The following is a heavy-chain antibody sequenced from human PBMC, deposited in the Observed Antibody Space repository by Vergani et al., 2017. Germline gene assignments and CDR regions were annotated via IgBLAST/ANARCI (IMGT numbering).Heavy chain of an antibody. V-gene: IGHV3-23*04. J-gene: IGHJ4*02. CDR2: ISGSGGST. CDR3: AKDINRYCSGGSCSPFDY. CDR1: GFTFSSYW. Sequence: EVQLVESGGGLVQPGGSLRLSCAASGFTFSSYWMSWVRQAPGKGLEWVSAISGSGGSTYYADSVKGRFTISRDNSKNTLYLQMNSLRAEDTAVYYCAKDINRYCSGGSCSPFDYWGQGTLVTVSS. D-gene: IGHD2-15*01.